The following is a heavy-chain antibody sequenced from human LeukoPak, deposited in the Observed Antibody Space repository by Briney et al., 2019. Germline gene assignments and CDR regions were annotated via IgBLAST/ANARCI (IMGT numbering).Heavy chain of an antibody. CDR3: ARAGYSYGLHDAFDT. CDR1: GYTFTGYY. Sequence: ASVKVSCKASGYTFTGYYMHWVRQAPGQGLEWMGWINPNSGGTNYAQKFQGRVTMTRDTSISTAYMELSRLRSDDTAVYYCARAGYSYGLHDAFDTWGQGTMVTVSS. D-gene: IGHD5-18*01. CDR2: INPNSGGT. J-gene: IGHJ3*02. V-gene: IGHV1-2*02.